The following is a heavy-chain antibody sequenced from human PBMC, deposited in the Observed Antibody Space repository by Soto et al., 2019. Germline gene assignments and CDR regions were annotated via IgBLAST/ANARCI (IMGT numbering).Heavy chain of an antibody. CDR3: AKFKNSYYYGLDV. CDR2: INHSGRT. V-gene: IGHV4-34*01. J-gene: IGHJ6*02. CDR1: GGSFSGYY. Sequence: PSETLSLTCAVNGGSFSGYYWSWIRQPPGRGLEWIGEINHSGRTNLNPSLKSRVNTSVDTSKNHFSLRLSSVTAADTAVYYCAKFKNSYYYGLDVWGPGTAVTVSS.